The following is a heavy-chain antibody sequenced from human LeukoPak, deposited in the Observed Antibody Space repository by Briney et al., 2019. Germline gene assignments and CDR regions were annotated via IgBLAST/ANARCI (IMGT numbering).Heavy chain of an antibody. Sequence: SETLSLTCTVSGGSISSYYWSWIRQHPGKGLEWIGYIYYSGSTYYNPSLKSRVTISVDTSKNQFSLKLSSVTAADMAVYYCAGAPQSRPHFDYWGQGTLVTVSS. CDR1: GGSISSYY. J-gene: IGHJ4*02. CDR2: IYYSGST. CDR3: AGAPQSRPHFDY. V-gene: IGHV4-59*06. D-gene: IGHD1-26*01.